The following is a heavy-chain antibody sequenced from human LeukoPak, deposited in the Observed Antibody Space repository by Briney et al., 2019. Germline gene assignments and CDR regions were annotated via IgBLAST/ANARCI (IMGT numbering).Heavy chain of an antibody. J-gene: IGHJ6*03. Sequence: ASVKVSCKASGYTFTNYGISWVRQAPGQALGWMGWINTYTGNTTYAQKFQGRVTMTTDTSTRTAYMELRSLRSDDTAVYYCARDVVASKSGYYFYFYLDVWGKGTTVAVSS. V-gene: IGHV1-18*01. D-gene: IGHD2-15*01. CDR3: ARDVVASKSGYYFYFYLDV. CDR1: GYTFTNYG. CDR2: INTYTGNT.